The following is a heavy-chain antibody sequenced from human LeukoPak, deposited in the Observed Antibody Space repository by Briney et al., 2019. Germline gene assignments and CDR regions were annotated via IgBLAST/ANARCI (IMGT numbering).Heavy chain of an antibody. J-gene: IGHJ4*02. Sequence: GGSLRLSCAASGFTFSRYGMNWVRQAPGKGLEWVSYISSDSSSTFYVDSVKGRFTISRDNARNSLFLQMDSLRPEDTAVYYCASPYRSTWYFDNWGQGTLVTVSS. CDR1: GFTFSRYG. V-gene: IGHV3-48*04. CDR2: ISSDSSST. CDR3: ASPYRSTWYFDN. D-gene: IGHD6-13*01.